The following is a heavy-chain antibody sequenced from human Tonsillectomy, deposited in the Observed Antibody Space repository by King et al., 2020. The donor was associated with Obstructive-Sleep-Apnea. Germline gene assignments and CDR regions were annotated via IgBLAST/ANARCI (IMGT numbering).Heavy chain of an antibody. CDR2: INTGDGTT. Sequence: QLVQSGADVKKPGASVKVSCKASGYTFTTYYMHWVRQAPGQGLEWMGIINTGDGTTTYAQNFQGRVTMTRDTSTSTAYMELNSLRSEDTAVYYCARGLGSGSYYGFWGQGTLVTVSS. V-gene: IGHV1-46*01. CDR3: ARGLGSGSYYGF. CDR1: GYTFTTYY. J-gene: IGHJ4*02. D-gene: IGHD1-26*01.